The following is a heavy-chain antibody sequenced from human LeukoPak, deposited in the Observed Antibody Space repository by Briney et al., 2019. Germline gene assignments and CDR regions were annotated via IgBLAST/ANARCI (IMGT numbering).Heavy chain of an antibody. V-gene: IGHV6-1*01. D-gene: IGHD4-17*01. Sequence: SQTLSLTCAISGDSVSSNSVALNWIRQSPSRGLEWLGRTYYRSKWYTDYAVSVKSRITFNPDTSKNQFSLQLTSVTPEDTAVYYCARDLDYDYFDYWGQGTLVTVSS. CDR2: TYYRSKWYT. CDR1: GDSVSSNSVA. CDR3: ARDLDYDYFDY. J-gene: IGHJ4*02.